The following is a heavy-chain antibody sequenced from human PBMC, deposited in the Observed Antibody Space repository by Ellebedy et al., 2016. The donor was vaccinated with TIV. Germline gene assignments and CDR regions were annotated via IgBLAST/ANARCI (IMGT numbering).Heavy chain of an antibody. J-gene: IGHJ4*02. D-gene: IGHD6-13*01. V-gene: IGHV3-7*03. CDR3: ARRGLAAGGTLLYY. CDR1: GFTSTSYE. Sequence: GESLKISCVASGFTSTSYEMHWVRQAPGKGLEWVAHIKQDGSEKYYVDSVKGRFTISRDNAENSLYLQMNSLRAEDTAVYYCARRGLAAGGTLLYYWGQGTLVTVSS. CDR2: IKQDGSEK.